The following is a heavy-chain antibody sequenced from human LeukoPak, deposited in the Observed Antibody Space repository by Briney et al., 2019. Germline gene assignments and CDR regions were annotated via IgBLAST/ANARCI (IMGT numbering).Heavy chain of an antibody. V-gene: IGHV1-8*01. Sequence: GASVKVSCKASGYTFTSYDINWVRQATGQGLEWMGWMNPNSGSTGYAQKFQGRVTMTRNTSISTAYMEVSSLGSEDTAVYYCARGASLRAVVVGATSSPPMPYDFWGQGTLVTVSS. CDR3: ARGASLRAVVVGATSSPPMPYDF. CDR1: GYTFTSYD. D-gene: IGHD2-15*01. J-gene: IGHJ4*02. CDR2: MNPNSGST.